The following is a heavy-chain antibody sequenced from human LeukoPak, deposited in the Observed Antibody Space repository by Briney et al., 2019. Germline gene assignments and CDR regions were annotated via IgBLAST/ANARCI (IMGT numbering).Heavy chain of an antibody. CDR3: ARGCITMVRGVPDDAFDI. CDR1: GYTFTSYD. V-gene: IGHV1-8*03. D-gene: IGHD3-10*01. Sequence: GASVKVSCKASGYTFTSYDINWVRQATGQGLEWMGWMNPNSGNTGYAQKFQGRVTITRNTFISTAYMELSSLRSEDTAVYYCARGCITMVRGVPDDAFDIWGQGTMVTVSS. CDR2: MNPNSGNT. J-gene: IGHJ3*02.